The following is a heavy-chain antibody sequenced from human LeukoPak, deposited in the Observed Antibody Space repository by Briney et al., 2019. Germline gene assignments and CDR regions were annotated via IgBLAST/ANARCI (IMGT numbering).Heavy chain of an antibody. CDR3: AKDAGGYTYGYDAFDV. V-gene: IGHV3-66*01. CDR2: IYSGDST. CDR1: GFTVSRNY. Sequence: GGSLRLSCAASGFTVSRNYMSWVRQAPGKGLEWVSVIYSGDSTYYADSVKGRFTISRDNSKNTLSLQMNSLRAEDTAVYYCAKDAGGYTYGYDAFDVWGQGTTVTVSS. D-gene: IGHD5-18*01. J-gene: IGHJ3*01.